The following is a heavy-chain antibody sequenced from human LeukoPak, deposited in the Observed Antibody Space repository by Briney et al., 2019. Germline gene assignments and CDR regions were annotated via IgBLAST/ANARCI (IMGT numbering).Heavy chain of an antibody. V-gene: IGHV3-23*01. J-gene: IGHJ4*02. Sequence: PGGSLRLSCAASGFTFSSYAMSWVRQAPGKGLEWVSIVSGGGGSTDYADSVKGRFTISRDNSKNTLYLQMNSLRAEDTAVYYCAKTRGYSGYDSFDYWGQGTLVTVSS. CDR1: GFTFSSYA. CDR3: AKTRGYSGYDSFDY. D-gene: IGHD5-12*01. CDR2: VSGGGGST.